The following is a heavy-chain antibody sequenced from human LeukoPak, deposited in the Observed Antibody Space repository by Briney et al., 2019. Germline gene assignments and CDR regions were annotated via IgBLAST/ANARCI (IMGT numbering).Heavy chain of an antibody. D-gene: IGHD5-18*01. CDR1: GGSISSYY. J-gene: IGHJ4*02. CDR3: AGVGGGYNYGVDY. CDR2: IYYSGST. Sequence: SETLSLTCTVSGGSISSYYWSWIRQPPGKVLEWIGYIYYSGSTNYNPSLKSRVTISVDTSKNQFSLKLSSVTAADTAVYYCAGVGGGYNYGVDYWGQGTLVTVSS. V-gene: IGHV4-59*01.